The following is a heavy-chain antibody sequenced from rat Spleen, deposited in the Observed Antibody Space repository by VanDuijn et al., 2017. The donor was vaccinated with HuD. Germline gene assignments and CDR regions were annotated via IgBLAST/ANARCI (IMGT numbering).Heavy chain of an antibody. Sequence: EVQLVESGGGLVQPGRSLKLSCAASGFTFSDYYMAWVRQAPKKGLEWVASISYEGSSTYYGDSVKGRFTISRDNAKSTLYLQMNSLRSEDTATYYCARHGVLVRDYFDYWGQGVMVTVSS. CDR1: GFTFSDYY. D-gene: IGHD4-3*01. CDR3: ARHGVLVRDYFDY. CDR2: ISYEGSST. J-gene: IGHJ2*01. V-gene: IGHV5-22*01.